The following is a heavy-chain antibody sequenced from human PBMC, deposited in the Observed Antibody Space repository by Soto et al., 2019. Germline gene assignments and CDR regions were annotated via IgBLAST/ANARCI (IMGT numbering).Heavy chain of an antibody. V-gene: IGHV1-69*01. CDR2: IIPLFGTT. Sequence: QVQLVQSGSEVKIPGSSVKVSCKTSGGTFSRHAINWVRQAPGQGLEWMGGIIPLFGTTNYPQKFKGRVTISADESTSTAYMELSSLASEDAAVYYCARAAIHGSSWYFWFDPWGQGTLVTVSS. CDR3: ARAAIHGSSWYFWFDP. CDR1: GGTFSRHA. D-gene: IGHD6-13*01. J-gene: IGHJ5*02.